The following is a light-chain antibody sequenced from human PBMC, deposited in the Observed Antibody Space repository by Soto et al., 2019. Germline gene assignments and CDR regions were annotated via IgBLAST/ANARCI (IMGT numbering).Light chain of an antibody. CDR2: EVS. Sequence: QSALTQPASVSGSPGQSITISCTGTSSDIGRYNHVSWYQQYPGKAPKVLIYEVSERPSGVSNRFSGSKSGNTASLTISGLQAEDEAEYYCCSYAGSRTHVLFGGGTKLTVL. J-gene: IGLJ2*01. V-gene: IGLV2-23*02. CDR1: SSDIGRYNH. CDR3: CSYAGSRTHVL.